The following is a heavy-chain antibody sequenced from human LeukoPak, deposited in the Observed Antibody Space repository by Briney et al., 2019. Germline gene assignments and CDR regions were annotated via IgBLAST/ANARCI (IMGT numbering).Heavy chain of an antibody. Sequence: NPGGSLRLSCAASGFIFSDYYMTWIRQAPGKGLEWISYISSSGRTIYYAESVKGRFTISRDNAKNSLYLQMNSLRAEDTAVYYCAREIRYDFWSGEFDYWGQGTLVTVSS. CDR2: ISSSGRTI. V-gene: IGHV3-11*04. CDR3: AREIRYDFWSGEFDY. D-gene: IGHD3-3*01. J-gene: IGHJ4*02. CDR1: GFIFSDYY.